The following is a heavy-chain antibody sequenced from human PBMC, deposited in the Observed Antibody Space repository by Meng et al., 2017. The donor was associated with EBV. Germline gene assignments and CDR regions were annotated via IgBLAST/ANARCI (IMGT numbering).Heavy chain of an antibody. V-gene: IGHV1-69*10. Sequence: VALGHAGGGVKNPGSSVKVSCKGSGYNFNNFGISWVRQAPGQGLEWMGDITPVFGIANYAESFQGRVTISADTSTRTAYMDLSSLRSDDTAVYYCVRDLWLRIGECVWGQGTLVTVSS. J-gene: IGHJ4*02. CDR2: ITPVFGIA. CDR3: VRDLWLRIGECV. D-gene: IGHD5-12*01. CDR1: GYNFNNFG.